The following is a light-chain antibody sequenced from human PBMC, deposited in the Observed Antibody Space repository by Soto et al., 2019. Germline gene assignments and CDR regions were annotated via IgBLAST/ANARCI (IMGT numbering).Light chain of an antibody. CDR1: QGISSY. Sequence: AIRITQSPSSLSASTGDRVTITCRSSQGISSYLAWDQQKPGKSPKLLIYAAYTLQSGVPSRFSGSGSGTDFTLTISCLQSEDFATYYCKQYYSYLWTFGQGTKGDI. J-gene: IGKJ1*01. V-gene: IGKV1-8*01. CDR2: AAY. CDR3: KQYYSYLWT.